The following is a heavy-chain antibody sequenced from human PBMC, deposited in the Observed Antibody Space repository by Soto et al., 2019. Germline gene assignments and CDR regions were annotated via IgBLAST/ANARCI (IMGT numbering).Heavy chain of an antibody. CDR3: VGESFYRLDY. V-gene: IGHV3-9*01. J-gene: IGHJ4*02. CDR1: GFTFDDYA. D-gene: IGHD3-16*01. CDR2: ISWNSGSI. Sequence: PGGSLRLSCAASGFTFDDYAMHWVRQAPGKGLEWVSGISWNSGSIGYADSVKGRFTISRDNAKNSLYLQMYSLKTEDTAVYYCVGESFYRLDYWGQGTLVTVSS.